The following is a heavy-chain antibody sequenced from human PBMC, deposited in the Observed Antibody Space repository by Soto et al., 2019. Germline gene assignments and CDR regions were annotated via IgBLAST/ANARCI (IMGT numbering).Heavy chain of an antibody. Sequence: QVQLVESGGRVVQPGRSLRLSCAASEIIFSNYGTHWVRQAPGKGLEWVAVIWYDGRDKYSADSVKGRFTISRDNSKNTLYLQMNSLKADDTAVYYCVSGYGYFDNWRQGTLVTVSS. CDR1: EIIFSNYG. D-gene: IGHD3-22*01. V-gene: IGHV3-33*01. J-gene: IGHJ4*02. CDR3: VSGYGYFDN. CDR2: IWYDGRDK.